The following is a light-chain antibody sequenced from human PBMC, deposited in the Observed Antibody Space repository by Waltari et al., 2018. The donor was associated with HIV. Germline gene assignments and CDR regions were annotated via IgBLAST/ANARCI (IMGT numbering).Light chain of an antibody. J-gene: IGKJ4*01. V-gene: IGKV3-15*01. CDR3: QKHNNWSLS. CDR1: QSVSSN. CDR2: SKS. Sequence: EIVMTQSPATLSVSPGEGFTLSFRTSQSVSSNLDWYTHRPGHTPRLLIFSKSTRGTGVPARFSGSGSGTEFTLTISSRQFEDFAVYFCQKHNNWSLSFGGGTKVEIK.